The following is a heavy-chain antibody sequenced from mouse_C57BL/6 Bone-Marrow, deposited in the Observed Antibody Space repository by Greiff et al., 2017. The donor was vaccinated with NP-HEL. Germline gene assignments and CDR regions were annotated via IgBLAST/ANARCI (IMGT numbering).Heavy chain of an antibody. Sequence: QVQLKQPGAELVMPGASVKLSCTASGYTFTSYWMHWVKQGPGQGLEWIGEIDSYDSYTYYNETLKGKSTFTVDKSSSSAYMQRSSITSEDTAVYDCAYCSFDFGGQGTSLTVSS. J-gene: IGHJ2*03. CDR2: IDSYDSYT. CDR3: AYCSFDF. CDR1: GYTFTSYW. V-gene: IGHV1-69*01. D-gene: IGHD1-1*01.